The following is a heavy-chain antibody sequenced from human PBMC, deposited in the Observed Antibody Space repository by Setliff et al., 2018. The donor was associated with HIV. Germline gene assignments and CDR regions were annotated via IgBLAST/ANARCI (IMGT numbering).Heavy chain of an antibody. CDR1: GYSFPNYW. J-gene: IGHJ3*01. CDR2: SYPGDSST. Sequence: PGESLKISCTGSGYSFPNYWIAWVRQAPGEGLEWMGISYPGDSSTRYNPSFQGQVIISADKSINTAYLQWSSLKASDTAMYYCARPQYHDSTDAYDFWGQGTMVTVSS. CDR3: ARPQYHDSTDAYDF. V-gene: IGHV5-51*01. D-gene: IGHD3-22*01.